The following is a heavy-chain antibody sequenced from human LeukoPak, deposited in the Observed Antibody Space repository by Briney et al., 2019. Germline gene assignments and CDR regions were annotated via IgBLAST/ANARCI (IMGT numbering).Heavy chain of an antibody. CDR2: INHSGST. J-gene: IGHJ4*02. V-gene: IGHV4-34*01. D-gene: IGHD3-10*01. CDR3: ARRIPMVRGVDY. Sequence: SETLSLTCAVYGGSFSGYYWSWLRQPPGKGLEWIGEINHSGSTNYNPSLKSRVTMSVDTSKNQFSLKLSSVTAADTAVYYCARRIPMVRGVDYWGQGTLVTVSS. CDR1: GGSFSGYY.